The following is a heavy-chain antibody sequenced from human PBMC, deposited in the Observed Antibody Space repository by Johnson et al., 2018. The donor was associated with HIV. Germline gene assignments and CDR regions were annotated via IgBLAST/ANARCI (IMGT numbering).Heavy chain of an antibody. J-gene: IGHJ3*01. Sequence: VQLVESGGELVQPGGSLRLSCAASGFTFSSYAMHWVRQATGKGLEWVSAIGTAGDTSYPGSVKGRFTISRDNSKNTLYLQMGSLRAEDMAVYYCARGTVCGGDCYSWLFAFDFWGHGTMVTVSS. V-gene: IGHV3-13*01. CDR1: GFTFSSYA. D-gene: IGHD2-21*02. CDR3: ARGTVCGGDCYSWLFAFDF. CDR2: IGTAGDT.